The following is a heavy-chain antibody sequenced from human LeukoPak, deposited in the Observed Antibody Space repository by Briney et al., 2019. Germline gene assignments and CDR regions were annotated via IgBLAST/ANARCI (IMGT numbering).Heavy chain of an antibody. V-gene: IGHV3-11*04. CDR3: ARDRRYCSNTSCPSDAFDI. CDR2: ISSSGSTI. CDR1: GFTFSDYY. Sequence: PGGSLRLSCAASGFTFSDYYMSWIRQAPGKGLEWVSYISSSGSTIYYADSVKGRFTISRDNAKNSLYLQMNSLGAEDTAVYYCARDRRYCSNTSCPSDAFDIWGQGTMVTVSS. J-gene: IGHJ3*02. D-gene: IGHD2-2*01.